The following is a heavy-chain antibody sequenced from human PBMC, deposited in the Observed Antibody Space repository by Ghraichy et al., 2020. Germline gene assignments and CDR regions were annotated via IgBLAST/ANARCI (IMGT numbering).Heavy chain of an antibody. CDR2: ISGSGGST. CDR3: AKALLPPNSNSWYAQQWLGTFDY. Sequence: GGSLRLSCAASGLTFSNYAMTWVRQAPGKGLEWVSTISGSGGSTYYADSVKGRFTISRDNSKNTVYLQMSSLRAKDTAIYYCAKALLPPNSNSWYAQQWLGTFDYWGQGTLVTVSS. J-gene: IGHJ4*02. CDR1: GLTFSNYA. D-gene: IGHD6-13*01. V-gene: IGHV3-23*01.